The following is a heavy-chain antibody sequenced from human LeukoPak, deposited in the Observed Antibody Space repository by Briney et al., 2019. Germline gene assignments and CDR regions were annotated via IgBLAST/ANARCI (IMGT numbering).Heavy chain of an antibody. CDR3: ARVFRYYYDSTGSFDY. D-gene: IGHD3-22*01. J-gene: IGHJ4*02. Sequence: SETLSLTCTVSGGSISSSSYYWGWIRQPPGKGLEWIGSIYYSGSTYYNPSLKSRVTISVDTSKNQFSLKLSSVTAADTAVYYCARVFRYYYDSTGSFDYWGQGTLVTVSS. V-gene: IGHV4-39*01. CDR1: GGSISSSSYY. CDR2: IYYSGST.